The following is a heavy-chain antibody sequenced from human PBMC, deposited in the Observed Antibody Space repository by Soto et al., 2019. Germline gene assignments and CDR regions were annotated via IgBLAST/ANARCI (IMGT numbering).Heavy chain of an antibody. Sequence: QVQLVESGGGVVQPGTSLRLSCVGSGFTFRSYVIHWVRQAPGKGLEWVALTSYDGSNNFYGDSVKGRFTISRHNSRNTVELQMDSLRFEDTALYYCARWGTTGGLDVWGHGTLVSVFS. CDR1: GFTFRSYV. CDR2: TSYDGSNN. CDR3: ARWGTTGGLDV. J-gene: IGHJ4*01. V-gene: IGHV3-33*05. D-gene: IGHD3-16*01.